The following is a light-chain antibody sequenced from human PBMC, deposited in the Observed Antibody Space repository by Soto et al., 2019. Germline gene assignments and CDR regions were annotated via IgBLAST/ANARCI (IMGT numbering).Light chain of an antibody. V-gene: IGKV4-1*01. Sequence: DIVMTQSPDSLAVSLGERATINCKSSQSVLYSSNNKNYLAWYQQKPGQPPKLLIYCASTRESGVPDRFSGSGSGTDFTLTISSLRAEDVAVYSCQQYYSTRITFGPGTKLD. CDR1: QSVLYSSNNKNY. CDR2: CAS. CDR3: QQYYSTRIT. J-gene: IGKJ3*01.